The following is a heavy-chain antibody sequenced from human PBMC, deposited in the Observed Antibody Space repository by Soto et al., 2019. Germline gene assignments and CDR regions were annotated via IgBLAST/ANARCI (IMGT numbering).Heavy chain of an antibody. D-gene: IGHD2-15*01. CDR2: IYYSRTT. CDR3: ASALDLRSWALAGAPESH. CDR1: GGSVSSSSYF. J-gene: IGHJ4*02. Sequence: QLQLQQSGPGLVKPSETLSLTCTVSGGSVSSSSYFWGWFRQPPGKRLVWMGSIYYSRTTYYNPSPNSRVNISVDMHKIKLSLRQTAVTAARQAVYYCASALDLRSWALAGAPESHWCQVTPVTVSS. V-gene: IGHV4-39*01.